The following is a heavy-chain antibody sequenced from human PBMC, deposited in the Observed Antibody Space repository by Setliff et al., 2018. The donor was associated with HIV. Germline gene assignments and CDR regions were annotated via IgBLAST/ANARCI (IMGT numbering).Heavy chain of an antibody. Sequence: ASVKVSCKASGYSFTNYGISWVRQAPGQGLEWMGWISSYNDNTNYALNLQGRVTMTTDASTSTAYMELRSLRSDDTAVYYCARDDVGYCSGGSCYHLFDTFDIWGQGTVVTV. CDR3: ARDDVGYCSGGSCYHLFDTFDI. V-gene: IGHV1-18*01. CDR2: ISSYNDNT. CDR1: GYSFTNYG. D-gene: IGHD2-15*01. J-gene: IGHJ3*02.